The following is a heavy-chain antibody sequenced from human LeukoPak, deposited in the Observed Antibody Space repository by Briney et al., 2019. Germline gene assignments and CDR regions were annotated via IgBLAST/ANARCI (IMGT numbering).Heavy chain of an antibody. D-gene: IGHD6-19*01. J-gene: IGHJ6*02. CDR3: ARDLVRVGPVAGSAYYYGMDV. V-gene: IGHV4-34*01. CDR1: GGSFSGYY. Sequence: SETLSLTCAVYGGSFSGYYWSWIRQPPGKGLEWIGEINHSGSTNYNPSLKSRVTISVDTSKNQFSLKLSSVTAADTAVYYCARDLVRVGPVAGSAYYYGMDVWGQGTTVTVSS. CDR2: INHSGST.